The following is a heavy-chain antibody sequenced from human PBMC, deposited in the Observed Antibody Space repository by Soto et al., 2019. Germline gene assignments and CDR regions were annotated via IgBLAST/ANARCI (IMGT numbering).Heavy chain of an antibody. Sequence: XVSLRLSCVASGFTFSSFEMNWVRQAPGKGLEWISYISSGVKTTYYADSVKGRFTISRDNAKNSLYLQMSSLRAEDAAVYYCARNYIIYYDGSRAHYSWGRGTLVTVSS. V-gene: IGHV3-48*03. J-gene: IGHJ4*02. CDR3: ARNYIIYYDGSRAHYS. CDR1: GFTFSSFE. D-gene: IGHD3-22*01. CDR2: ISSGVKTT.